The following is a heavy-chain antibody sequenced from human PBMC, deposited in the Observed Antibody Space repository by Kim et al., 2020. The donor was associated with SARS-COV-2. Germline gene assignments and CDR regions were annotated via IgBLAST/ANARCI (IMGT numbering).Heavy chain of an antibody. CDR3: ARGLKTTQIWSGESSLEFYGMDV. D-gene: IGHD3-10*01. V-gene: IGHV1-8*01. CDR1: GYTFNSYD. Sequence: ASVKVSCKASGYTFNSYDINWVRQATGQGLEWMGWMNPTSGNTGYAQKFQGRVTMTRDSSISTAYMEVLSLRFEDTAVYYCARGLKTTQIWSGESSLEFYGMDVWGQGTTVTVSS. CDR2: MNPTSGNT. J-gene: IGHJ6*02.